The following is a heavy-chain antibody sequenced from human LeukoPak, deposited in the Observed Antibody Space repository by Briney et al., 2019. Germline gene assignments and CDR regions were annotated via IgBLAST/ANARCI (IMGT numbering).Heavy chain of an antibody. J-gene: IGHJ4*02. CDR3: ARDANYRDRSGYPSPFDF. CDR1: GDTISSSRFF. D-gene: IGHD6-19*01. V-gene: IGHV4-39*02. CDR2: LSDGGSP. Sequence: SETLSLTCPVSGDTISSSRFFWAWLRQPPGKGLEWIASLSDGGSPKYSPSFQSRVSILTDTSKNQLSLNLKSVTAADTAVYYCARDANYRDRSGYPSPFDFWGQGILVIVSS.